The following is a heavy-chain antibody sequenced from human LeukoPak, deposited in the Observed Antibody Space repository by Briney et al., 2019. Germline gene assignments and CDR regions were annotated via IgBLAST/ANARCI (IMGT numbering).Heavy chain of an antibody. V-gene: IGHV3-23*01. D-gene: IGHD3-22*01. CDR3: ARETLNYYDSSGYYPDY. CDR1: GFTFSNYA. CDR2: LSSSGDST. Sequence: GGSLRLSCAASGFTFSNYAMTWVRQAPGKGLEWVSALSSSGDSTYYADSVKGRFTISRDNSKNTLYLQMNSLRAEDTAVYYCARETLNYYDSSGYYPDYWGQGTLVTVSS. J-gene: IGHJ4*02.